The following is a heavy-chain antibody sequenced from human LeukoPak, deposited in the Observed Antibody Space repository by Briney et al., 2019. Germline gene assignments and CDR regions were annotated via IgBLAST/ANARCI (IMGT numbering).Heavy chain of an antibody. CDR3: TTTYCYGSGSYYTLRLVDY. Sequence: TGGSLRLSCAASGFTFSNAWMSWVRQAPGKGLEWVGRIKSKTDGGTTDYAAPVKGRFTISRDDSKNTLYLQMNSLKTEDTAVYYCTTTYCYGSGSYYTLRLVDYWGQGTLVTVSS. CDR2: IKSKTDGGTT. J-gene: IGHJ4*02. V-gene: IGHV3-15*01. CDR1: GFTFSNAW. D-gene: IGHD3-10*01.